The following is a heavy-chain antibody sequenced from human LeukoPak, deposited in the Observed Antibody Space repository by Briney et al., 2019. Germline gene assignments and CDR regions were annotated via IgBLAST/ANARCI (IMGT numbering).Heavy chain of an antibody. CDR3: ARGGSYLSAFDI. V-gene: IGHV3-30*02. D-gene: IGHD1-26*01. CDR2: VRYDGSDK. Sequence: GGSLRLSCAASGFTFSSYGIHWVRQAPGKGLEWVAFVRYDGSDKYYASSVKGRFTISRDNSKNTLYLQMNSLRAEDTAVYYCARGGSYLSAFDIWGQGTMVTVSS. CDR1: GFTFSSYG. J-gene: IGHJ3*02.